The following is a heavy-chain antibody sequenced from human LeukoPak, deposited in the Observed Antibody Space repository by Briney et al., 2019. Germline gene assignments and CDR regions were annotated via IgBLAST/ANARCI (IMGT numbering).Heavy chain of an antibody. CDR3: ATFLAVIAARDSLYFQH. Sequence: GGSLRLSCAASGFTFSSSAMSWVRQVPGKGLEWVSGISASGGSTYYADSVKGRFTISRDNSKNTLHLQMNSLRAEDTAVYYCATFLAVIAARDSLYFQHWGQGTLVSVSS. J-gene: IGHJ1*01. CDR1: GFTFSSSA. V-gene: IGHV3-23*01. CDR2: ISASGGST. D-gene: IGHD6-6*01.